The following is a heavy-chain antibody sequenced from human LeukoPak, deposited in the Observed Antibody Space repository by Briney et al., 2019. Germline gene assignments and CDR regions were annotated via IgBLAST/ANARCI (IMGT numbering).Heavy chain of an antibody. D-gene: IGHD6-19*01. J-gene: IGHJ6*03. Sequence: SETLSLTCAVYGGSFSGYYWGWIRQPPGKGLEWIGSIYYSGSTYYNPSLKSRVTISVDTSKNQFSLKLSSVTAADTAVYYCASHGYSSLYYYMDVWGKGTTVTVSS. V-gene: IGHV4-34*01. CDR1: GGSFSGYY. CDR2: IYYSGST. CDR3: ASHGYSSLYYYMDV.